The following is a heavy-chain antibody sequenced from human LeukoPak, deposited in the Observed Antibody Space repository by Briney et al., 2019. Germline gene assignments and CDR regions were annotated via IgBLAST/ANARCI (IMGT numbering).Heavy chain of an antibody. D-gene: IGHD3-10*01. V-gene: IGHV4-61*02. CDR3: ARDSALGSPGFYYYYYMDV. CDR2: IYTSGST. CDR1: GGSISSGSYY. J-gene: IGHJ6*03. Sequence: SQTLSLTCTVSGGSISSGSYYWSWIRQPAGKGLEWIGRIYTSGSTNYNPSLKSRVTISVDTSKNQFSLKLSSVTAADTAVYYCARDSALGSPGFYYYYYMDVWGKGTTVTVSS.